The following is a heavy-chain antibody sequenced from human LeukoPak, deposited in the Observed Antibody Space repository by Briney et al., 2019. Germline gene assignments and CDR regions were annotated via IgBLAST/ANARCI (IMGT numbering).Heavy chain of an antibody. J-gene: IGHJ4*02. V-gene: IGHV3-7*01. CDR1: GFTFSSYW. D-gene: IGHD3-10*01. CDR3: ARGVLWFGESRQFDY. CDR2: IKQDGSEK. Sequence: GGSLRLSCAASGFTFSSYWMSWVRLAPGKGLEWVANIKQDGSEKYYVDSVKGRFTISRDNAKNSLYLQMNSLRAEDTAVYYCARGVLWFGESRQFDYWGQGTLVTVSS.